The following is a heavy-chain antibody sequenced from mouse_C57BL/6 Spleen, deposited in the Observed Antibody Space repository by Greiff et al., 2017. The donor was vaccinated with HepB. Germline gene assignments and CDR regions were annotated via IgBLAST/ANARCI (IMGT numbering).Heavy chain of an antibody. V-gene: IGHV5-16*01. CDR2: INYDGSST. CDR3: ARIYYDYDGDAMDY. Sequence: EVKLMESEGGLVQPGSSMKLSCTASGFTFSDYYMAWVRQVPEKGLEWVANINYDGSSTYYLDSLKSRFIISRDNAKNMLYLQMSSLKSEDTATYYCARIYYDYDGDAMDYWGQGTSVTVSS. J-gene: IGHJ4*01. D-gene: IGHD2-4*01. CDR1: GFTFSDYY.